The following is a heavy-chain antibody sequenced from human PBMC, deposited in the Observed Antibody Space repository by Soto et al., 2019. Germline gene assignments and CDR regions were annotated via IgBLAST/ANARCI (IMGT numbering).Heavy chain of an antibody. V-gene: IGHV4-39*01. CDR1: GASITSTTYF. Sequence: SETLSLTCSLSGASITSTTYFWAWIRQPPGKGLEWGGSIYYSGKTHYNPPLKSRVTISVDGSKNQFSLQLSSVTAADTAVYYCSKNLPRTGRFYSRGRRALVTVSA. CDR3: SKNLPRTGRFYS. J-gene: IGHJ4*02. CDR2: IYYSGKT.